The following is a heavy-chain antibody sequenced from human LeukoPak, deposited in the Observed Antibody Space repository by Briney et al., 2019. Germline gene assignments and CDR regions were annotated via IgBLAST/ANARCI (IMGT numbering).Heavy chain of an antibody. CDR2: ISGSGSYT. CDR1: GFTVSGYS. Sequence: GGSLRLSCAASGFTVSGYSMSWVRQAPGKGLEWVSAISGSGSYTDYADSVKGRFTISKDNPKNTLYLQMNSLRAEDTAVYYCARTFADTLYYFDYWGQGTLVTVSS. V-gene: IGHV3-23*01. CDR3: ARTFADTLYYFDY. J-gene: IGHJ4*02. D-gene: IGHD1/OR15-1a*01.